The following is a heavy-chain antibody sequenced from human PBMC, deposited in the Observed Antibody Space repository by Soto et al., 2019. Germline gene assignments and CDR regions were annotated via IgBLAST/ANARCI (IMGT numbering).Heavy chain of an antibody. Sequence: QVQLQQWGAGLLKPSETLSLTCAVYGGSFSGYYWSWIRQPPGKGLEWIGEINHSGSTNYNPSLKSRVTISVDTSKNQFSLKLSSVTDADTAVYCCARGGTVTHFDYWGQGTLVTVSS. J-gene: IGHJ4*02. D-gene: IGHD4-17*01. CDR1: GGSFSGYY. CDR2: INHSGST. V-gene: IGHV4-34*01. CDR3: ARGGTVTHFDY.